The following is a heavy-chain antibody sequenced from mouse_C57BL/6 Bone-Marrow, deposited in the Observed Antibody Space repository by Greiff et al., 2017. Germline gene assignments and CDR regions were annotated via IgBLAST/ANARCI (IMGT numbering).Heavy chain of an antibody. V-gene: IGHV1-26*01. Sequence: VQLQQSGPELVKPGASVKISCKASGYTFTDYYMNWVKQSHGKSLEWIGDINPNNGGTSYNQKFKGKATLTVDKSYSTAYIELRSLTSVDSAVYYCARFSSFAYWGQGTLVTVSA. CDR2: INPNNGGT. J-gene: IGHJ3*01. CDR1: GYTFTDYY. CDR3: ARFSSFAY.